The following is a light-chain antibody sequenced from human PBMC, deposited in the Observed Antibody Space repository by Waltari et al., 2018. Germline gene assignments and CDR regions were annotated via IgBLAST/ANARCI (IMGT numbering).Light chain of an antibody. V-gene: IGKV3-20*01. J-gene: IGKJ1*01. CDR3: QHYVRLPVT. CDR2: GAS. Sequence: EIVLTQSPGTRSLSPGERATLSCRASQSVSRTLAWYQQKPGQAPRLLIYGASTRATSIPDRFSGSGSGTDFSLTISRLEPEDFAVYYCQHYVRLPVTFGQGTKVEIK. CDR1: QSVSRT.